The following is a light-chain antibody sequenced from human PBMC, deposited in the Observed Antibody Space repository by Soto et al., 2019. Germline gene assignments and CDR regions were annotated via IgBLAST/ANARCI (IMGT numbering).Light chain of an antibody. Sequence: DIQMTHSPFMLSASVGSRFTITCRASASMSDCLAWYQKKKGKAPKLLIYAASSLQSGVPSRLRGSGYGTEFTLTISSLQTDDIETYYCQQCHRYLTFGQGTKV. J-gene: IGKJ1*01. CDR1: ASMSDC. CDR2: AAS. V-gene: IGKV1-5*01. CDR3: QQCHRYLT.